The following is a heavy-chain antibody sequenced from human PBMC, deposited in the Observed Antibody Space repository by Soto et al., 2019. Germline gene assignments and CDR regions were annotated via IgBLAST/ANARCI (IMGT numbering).Heavy chain of an antibody. CDR3: ARGPSVAHGWFDP. J-gene: IGHJ5*02. CDR1: GYTFTGYY. D-gene: IGHD6-19*01. Sequence: QVQLVQSGAEVKKPGASVKVSCKASGYTFTGYYMHWVRQAPGQGLEWMGWINPNSGGTNYAQKFQGWVTMTRDNAKNSLYLQMNSLRAEDTAVYYCARGPSVAHGWFDPWGQGTLVTVSS. V-gene: IGHV1-2*04. CDR2: INPNSGGT.